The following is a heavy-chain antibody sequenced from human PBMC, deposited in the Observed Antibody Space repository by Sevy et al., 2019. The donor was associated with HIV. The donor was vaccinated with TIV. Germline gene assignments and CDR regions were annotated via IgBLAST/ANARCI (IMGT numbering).Heavy chain of an antibody. D-gene: IGHD4-17*01. Sequence: GGSLRLSCAASGFTFSDYYMSWIRQAPGKGLEWLSYISGSDNTIYYADSVKGRFTISRDNAKNSLYLQRNSLRVEDTAVYYCARDHVKDGDLGDYYYYAMDVWGQGTTVTVSS. J-gene: IGHJ6*02. CDR2: ISGSDNTI. V-gene: IGHV3-11*01. CDR3: ARDHVKDGDLGDYYYYAMDV. CDR1: GFTFSDYY.